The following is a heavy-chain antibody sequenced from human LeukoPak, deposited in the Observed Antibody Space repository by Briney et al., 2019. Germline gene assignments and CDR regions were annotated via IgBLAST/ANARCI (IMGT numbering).Heavy chain of an antibody. J-gene: IGHJ5*02. D-gene: IGHD2-21*02. CDR3: ARSLAYCGGDCYSWTWFDP. V-gene: IGHV4-34*01. Sequence: KPSETLSLTCAVYGGSFSGYYWSWIRQPPGKGLEWIGEINHSGSTNYNPSLKSRVTISVDTSKNQFSLKLSSVTAADTAVYYCARSLAYCGGDCYSWTWFDPWGQGTLVTVSS. CDR1: GGSFSGYY. CDR2: INHSGST.